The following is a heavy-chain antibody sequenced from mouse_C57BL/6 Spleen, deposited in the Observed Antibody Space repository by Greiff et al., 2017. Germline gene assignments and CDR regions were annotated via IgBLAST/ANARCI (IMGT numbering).Heavy chain of an antibody. D-gene: IGHD4-1*01. CDR1: GYAFSSSW. CDR3: AKLGRGYYDY. Sequence: QVQLQQSGPELVKPGASVKISCKASGYAFSSSWMNWVKQRPGKGLEWIGRIYPGDGDTNYNGKFKGKATLTADKSSSTAYMQLSSLTSEDSAVYFCAKLGRGYYDYWGQSTTLTVSS. CDR2: IYPGDGDT. V-gene: IGHV1-82*01. J-gene: IGHJ2*01.